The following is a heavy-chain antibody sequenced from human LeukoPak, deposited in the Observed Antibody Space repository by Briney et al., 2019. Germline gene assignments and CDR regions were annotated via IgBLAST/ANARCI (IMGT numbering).Heavy chain of an antibody. CDR2: IRYDGSNK. D-gene: IGHD6-19*01. J-gene: IGHJ4*02. CDR3: ANLEVFRILGIAVVPHDY. CDR1: GFTFSSYG. Sequence: TGGSLRLSCAASGFTFSSYGMHWVRQAPGKGLEWVAFIRYDGSNKYYADSVKGRFTISRDNSKNTLYLQMNSLRAEDTAVYYCANLEVFRILGIAVVPHDYWGQGTLVTVSS. V-gene: IGHV3-30*02.